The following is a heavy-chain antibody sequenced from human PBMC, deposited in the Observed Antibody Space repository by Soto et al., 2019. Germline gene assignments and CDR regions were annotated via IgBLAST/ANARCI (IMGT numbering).Heavy chain of an antibody. CDR1: GFTFSSYS. CDR3: ARAPPHSYGWEYNWFDP. J-gene: IGHJ5*02. D-gene: IGHD5-18*01. Sequence: EVRLVESGGGLVKPGGSLRLSCAASGFTFSSYSMNWVRQAPGKGLEWVSSISSSSSYIYYADSVKGRFTISRDNAKNSLYLQMNSLRAEDTAVYYCARAPPHSYGWEYNWFDPWGQGTLVTVSS. V-gene: IGHV3-21*01. CDR2: ISSSSSYI.